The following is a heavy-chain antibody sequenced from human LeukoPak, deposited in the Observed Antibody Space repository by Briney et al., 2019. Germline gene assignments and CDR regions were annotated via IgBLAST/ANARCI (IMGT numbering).Heavy chain of an antibody. CDR1: GFTFSSYV. J-gene: IGHJ4*02. CDR3: AKDARRTSGWYFFDY. D-gene: IGHD6-19*01. CDR2: ISGSGGST. V-gene: IGHV3-23*01. Sequence: GGSLRLSCAASGFTFSSYVLYWVRQAPGKGLEWVSAISGSGGSTYYADSVKGRFTISRDNSKNTLFLQMNSLRAEDTAVYYCAKDARRTSGWYFFDYWGQGTLVTVSS.